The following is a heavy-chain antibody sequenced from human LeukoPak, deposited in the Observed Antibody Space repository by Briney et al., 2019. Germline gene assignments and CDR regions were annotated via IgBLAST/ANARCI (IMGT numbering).Heavy chain of an antibody. CDR3: ARDRHGYFDY. CDR1: GFTFSDHY. D-gene: IGHD6-13*01. J-gene: IGHJ4*02. Sequence: GGSLRLSCAASGFTFSDHYMISLRQAPGKGLEAISYISHNGETKYYADSVKGRLSISRDNAKSSLYLQMNSLRVEDTAVYYCARDRHGYFDYWGQGTLVTVSS. V-gene: IGHV3-11*01. CDR2: ISHNGETK.